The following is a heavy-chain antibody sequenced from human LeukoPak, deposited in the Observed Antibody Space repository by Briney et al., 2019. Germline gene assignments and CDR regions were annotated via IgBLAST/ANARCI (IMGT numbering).Heavy chain of an antibody. V-gene: IGHV4-34*01. J-gene: IGHJ4*02. CDR1: GGSFSGYY. CDR2: INHSGST. CDR3: ARVVAVAGRNLYYFDY. Sequence: SETLSLTCAVYGGSFSGYYWSWIRQPPGKGLEWIGEINHSGSTNYNPSLRSRVTISVDTSKNQFSLKLSSVTAADTAVYYCARVVAVAGRNLYYFDYWGQGTLVTVSS. D-gene: IGHD6-19*01.